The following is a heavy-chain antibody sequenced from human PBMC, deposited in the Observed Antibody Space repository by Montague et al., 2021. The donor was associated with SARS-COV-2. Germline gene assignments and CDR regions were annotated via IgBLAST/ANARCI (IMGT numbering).Heavy chain of an antibody. V-gene: IGHV4-59*08. Sequence: SETLSLTCTVSGGSISSYYWSWIRQPPGKGLEWIGDIYYSGSTNYNPSLKSRVTISVDTSKNQFSLKLSSVTAADTAVYYCARHVLVYFDWLNDWYFDYWGQGTLVTVSS. CDR2: IYYSGST. D-gene: IGHD3-9*01. CDR1: GGSISSYY. J-gene: IGHJ4*01. CDR3: ARHVLVYFDWLNDWYFDY.